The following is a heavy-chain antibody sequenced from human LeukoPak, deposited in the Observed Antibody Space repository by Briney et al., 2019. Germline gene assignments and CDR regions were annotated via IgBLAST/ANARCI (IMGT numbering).Heavy chain of an antibody. D-gene: IGHD6-19*01. CDR1: GAPISRFY. V-gene: IGHV4-4*09. J-gene: IGHJ4*02. CDR3: VQTTGWPGFDY. CDR2: IYNGVPT. Sequence: PSETLSLTCTTSGAPISRFYWSWVRRPPGKGLEWIGNIYNGVPTFFNPSLKSRVTLSVDTSKTQFSLQLASVTAADTAVYYCVQTTGWPGFDYWGQGILVTVSS.